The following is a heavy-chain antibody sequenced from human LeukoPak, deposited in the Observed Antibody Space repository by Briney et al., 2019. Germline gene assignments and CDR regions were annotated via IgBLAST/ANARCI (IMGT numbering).Heavy chain of an antibody. CDR1: GYTFTSYD. J-gene: IGHJ4*02. CDR3: VAADYGDYVIAD. D-gene: IGHD4-17*01. V-gene: IGHV1-58*02. CDR2: IVVGSGNT. Sequence: ASVKVSCKASGYTFTSYDINWVRQATGQGLEWIGWIVVGSGNTNYAQKFQERVTITRDMSTSTAYMELSSLRSEDTAVYYCVAADYGDYVIADWGQGTLVTVSS.